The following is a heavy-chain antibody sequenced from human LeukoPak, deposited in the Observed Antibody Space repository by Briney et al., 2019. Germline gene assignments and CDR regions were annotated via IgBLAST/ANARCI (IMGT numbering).Heavy chain of an antibody. CDR1: GGSFSGYY. D-gene: IGHD3-3*01. Sequence: SETLSLTCAVYGGSFSGYYWSWLRQPPGKGLEWIGEINHSGSTNYNPSLKSRVTISVDTSKNQFSLKLSSVTAADTAVYYCARASKWLLSKAFDIWGQGTMVTVSS. CDR3: ARASKWLLSKAFDI. J-gene: IGHJ3*02. CDR2: INHSGST. V-gene: IGHV4-34*01.